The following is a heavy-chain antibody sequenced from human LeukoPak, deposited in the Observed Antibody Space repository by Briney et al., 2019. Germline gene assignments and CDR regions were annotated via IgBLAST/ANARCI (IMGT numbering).Heavy chain of an antibody. J-gene: IGHJ4*02. CDR2: MLYSGST. V-gene: IGHV4-39*01. D-gene: IGHD3-22*01. Sequence: SETLSLTCTVSGGSISSGSYSWGWISQPPGKGLEWIGSMLYSGSTNYKPSLKSRVTMSVDTSKNQFSLKLSSVTAADTAVYYCAHYYDSRGYYLGYWGQGTLVTVSS. CDR1: GGSISSGSYS. CDR3: AHYYDSRGYYLGY.